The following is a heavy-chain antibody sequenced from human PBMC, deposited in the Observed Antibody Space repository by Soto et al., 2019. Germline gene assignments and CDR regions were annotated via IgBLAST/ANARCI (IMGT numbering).Heavy chain of an antibody. J-gene: IGHJ5*02. CDR3: ARDLSPYSDYYDESTSETWFDP. V-gene: IGHV3-11*01. Sequence: GGSLRLSCAASGFTFSDYYMSWLRQPPGKGLEWVSYISKSGSIIHFADSVKGRFAISRDNAKNTLYLQMSSLRAEDTALYYCARDLSPYSDYYDESTSETWFDPXGQGTLVTVYS. CDR2: ISKSGSII. D-gene: IGHD3-16*01. CDR1: GFTFSDYY.